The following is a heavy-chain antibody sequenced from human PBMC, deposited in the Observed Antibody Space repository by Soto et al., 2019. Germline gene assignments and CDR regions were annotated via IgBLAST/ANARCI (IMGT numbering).Heavy chain of an antibody. Sequence: QVQLVESGGGLVKPGGSLRLSCAASGFTFSDYYMSWIRQAPGKGLEWVSYISSSGSTIYYADSVKGRFTISRDNAKNSLCLQMNSLRAEDTAVYYCARDRRDGYKYYYYGMDVWGQGTTVTVSS. V-gene: IGHV3-11*01. D-gene: IGHD5-12*01. CDR1: GFTFSDYY. CDR2: ISSSGSTI. J-gene: IGHJ6*02. CDR3: ARDRRDGYKYYYYGMDV.